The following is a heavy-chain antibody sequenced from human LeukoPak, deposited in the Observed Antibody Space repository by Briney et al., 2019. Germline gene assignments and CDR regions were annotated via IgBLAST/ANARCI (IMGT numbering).Heavy chain of an antibody. CDR1: GYTFTSYY. V-gene: IGHV1-46*01. CDR2: INPSGGST. CDR3: ARTSGSGYMGDAFDI. D-gene: IGHD3-22*01. Sequence: ASVKVSCKASGYTFTSYYMHWVRQAPGQGLEWMGIINPSGGSTSYAQKFQGRVTLTRDTSTSTVYMELSSLRSEDTAVYFCARTSGSGYMGDAFDIWGQGTMATVSS. J-gene: IGHJ3*02.